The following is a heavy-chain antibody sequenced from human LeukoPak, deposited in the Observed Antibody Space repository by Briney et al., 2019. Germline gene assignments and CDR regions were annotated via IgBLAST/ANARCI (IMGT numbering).Heavy chain of an antibody. J-gene: IGHJ4*02. Sequence: ASVKVSCKASGYTFTGYYMHWVRQAPGQGLEWMGRINPNSGGTNYAQKFQGRVTMTRDTSTSTAYMELRSLRSDDTAVYYCGRDLIDYGGNIVYWGQGTLVTVSS. V-gene: IGHV1-2*06. CDR3: GRDLIDYGGNIVY. CDR1: GYTFTGYY. CDR2: INPNSGGT. D-gene: IGHD4-23*01.